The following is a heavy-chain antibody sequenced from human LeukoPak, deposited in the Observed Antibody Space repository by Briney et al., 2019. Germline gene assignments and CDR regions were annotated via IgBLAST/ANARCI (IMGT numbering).Heavy chain of an antibody. Sequence: ASVKVSCKASGYTFNNYGFMWVRQAPGQGLEWMGWISAYNGDTNYAQSLQGRLTMTTDTSTTTAYMELRSLRSDDTAVYYCARDGGLYYGSGTFVGVWGQGTLVTVSS. CDR2: ISAYNGDT. V-gene: IGHV1-18*01. D-gene: IGHD3-10*01. J-gene: IGHJ4*02. CDR3: ARDGGLYYGSGTFVGV. CDR1: GYTFNNYG.